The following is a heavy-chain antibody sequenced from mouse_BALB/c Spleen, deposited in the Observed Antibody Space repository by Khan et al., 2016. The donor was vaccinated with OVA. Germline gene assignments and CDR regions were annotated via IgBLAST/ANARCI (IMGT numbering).Heavy chain of an antibody. CDR3: VRDGAYHRNDGWLAY. J-gene: IGHJ3*01. V-gene: IGHV1-4*01. D-gene: IGHD2-14*01. CDR2: INPSNGYT. Sequence: QVRLQQSGAELARPGASVKMSCKASGYTFTSYTIHWIKLRPGQGLEWIGFINPSNGYTNYNQKFKDKATLTADKSSTTVYMQLSSLTSADSAVYNCVRDGAYHRNDGWLAYWGQGTLVTVSA. CDR1: GYTFTSYT.